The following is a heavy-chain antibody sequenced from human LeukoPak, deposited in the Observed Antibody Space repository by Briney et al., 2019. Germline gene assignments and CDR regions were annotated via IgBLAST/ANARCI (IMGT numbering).Heavy chain of an antibody. CDR1: GGSISSSTYY. CDR2: IYFSGST. CDR3: ARQAGLYNSGWYAH. J-gene: IGHJ4*02. Sequence: SETLSLTCTVSGGSISSSTYYWGWIRQPPGKGLECIGSIYFSGSTYYNPSLKSRVTISLDTSKNQFSLKLSSVTAADTAVCYCARQAGLYNSGWYAHWGQGTLVTVSS. D-gene: IGHD6-19*01. V-gene: IGHV4-39*01.